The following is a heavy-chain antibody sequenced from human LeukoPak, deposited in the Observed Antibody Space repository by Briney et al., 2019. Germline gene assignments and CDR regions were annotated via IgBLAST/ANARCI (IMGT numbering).Heavy chain of an antibody. V-gene: IGHV3-23*01. CDR3: AKGFAHYYDFWSGYWFDY. CDR1: GFTFSSYA. Sequence: GGSLRLSCAASGFTFSSYAMSWVRQAPGKGLEWVSAISGSGGSTYYADSVKGRFTISRDNSKNTLYLQMNSLRAEDTAVYYCAKGFAHYYDFWSGYWFDYWGQGTLVTVSS. D-gene: IGHD3-3*01. CDR2: ISGSGGST. J-gene: IGHJ4*02.